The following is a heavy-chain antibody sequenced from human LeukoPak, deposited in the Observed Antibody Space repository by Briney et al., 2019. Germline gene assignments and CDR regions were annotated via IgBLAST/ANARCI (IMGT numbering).Heavy chain of an antibody. D-gene: IGHD6-19*01. V-gene: IGHV1-18*01. J-gene: IGHJ4*02. CDR3: ARVGEYSSGWTYFDY. CDR1: GYTFTSYG. CDR2: ISAYSGNT. Sequence: ASVKVSCKASGYTFTSYGISWVRQAPGQGLEWMGWISAYSGNTNYAQKLQGRVTMTTDTSTSTAYMELRSLRSDDTAVYYCARVGEYSSGWTYFDYWGQGTLVTVSS.